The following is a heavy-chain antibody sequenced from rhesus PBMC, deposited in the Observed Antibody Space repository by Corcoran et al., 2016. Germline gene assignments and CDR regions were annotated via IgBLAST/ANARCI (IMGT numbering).Heavy chain of an antibody. CDR3: ARGAVANCDY. J-gene: IGHJ4*01. CDR2: IYGMRRT. Sequence: QLQLQESGPGLVKPSETLSLTCAVSGGSISSSYWNWIRQAPGKGLEWIGYIYGMRRTHNNPALRSRVTLSVDTSKHLRSLILSSVTAADTAVYYWARGAVANCDYWGQGVLVTVSS. CDR1: GGSISSSY. V-gene: IGHV4-169*01. D-gene: IGHD4-4*01.